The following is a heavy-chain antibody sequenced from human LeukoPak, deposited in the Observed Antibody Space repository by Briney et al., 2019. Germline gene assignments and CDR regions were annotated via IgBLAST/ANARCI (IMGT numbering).Heavy chain of an antibody. CDR1: GFTFSSYW. V-gene: IGHV3-74*01. J-gene: IGHJ3*02. Sequence: PGGSLRLSCAASGFTFSSYWMHWVREAPGKGLVWVSCINTDGSTTIYADSVKGRFTISRDNAKNTLSLQMNSLRAEDRAVYYCARVGSPSGFDIWGQGTKVTVSS. CDR2: INTDGSTT. D-gene: IGHD2-15*01. CDR3: ARVGSPSGFDI.